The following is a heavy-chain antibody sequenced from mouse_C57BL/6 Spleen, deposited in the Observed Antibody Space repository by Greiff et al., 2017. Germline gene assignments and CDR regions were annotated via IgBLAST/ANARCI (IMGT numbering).Heavy chain of an antibody. CDR2: IRSKSNNYAT. J-gene: IGHJ4*01. Sequence: EVQLVESGGGLVQPKGSLKLSCAASGFSFNTYAMNWVRQAPGKGLEWVARIRSKSNNYATYYADSVKDRFTISRDDSESMLYLQMNNLKTEDTAMYYCVRGGYYYGSSHYAMDYWGQGTSVTVSS. V-gene: IGHV10-1*01. CDR1: GFSFNTYA. CDR3: VRGGYYYGSSHYAMDY. D-gene: IGHD1-1*01.